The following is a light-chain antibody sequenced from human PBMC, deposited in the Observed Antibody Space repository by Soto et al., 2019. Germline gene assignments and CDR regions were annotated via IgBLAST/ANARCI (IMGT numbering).Light chain of an antibody. CDR3: QVWDSSSDPPGV. CDR1: NIGSKS. V-gene: IGLV3-21*02. CDR2: DDS. Sequence: SSELTQPPSVSVAPGQTARITCGGNNIGSKSVHWYQQKPGQAPVLVVYDDSDQPSGIPERFSGSNSGNTATLTISRVEAGDEADYYCQVWDSSSDPPGVFGTGTKLTVL. J-gene: IGLJ1*01.